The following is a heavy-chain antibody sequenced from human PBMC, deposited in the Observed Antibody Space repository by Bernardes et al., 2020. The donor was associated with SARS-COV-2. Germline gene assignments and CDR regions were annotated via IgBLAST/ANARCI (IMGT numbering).Heavy chain of an antibody. J-gene: IGHJ3*02. D-gene: IGHD3-3*01. V-gene: IGHV4-31*03. CDR3: ARDREITIFGVVIMDAFDI. Sequence: SETLSLTCTVSGGSIRSGGYYWSWIRQHPGKGLEWIGYIYYSGSTYYNPSLKSRVTISVDTSKNQFSLKLSSVTAADTAVYYCARDREITIFGVVIMDAFDIWGQGTMVTVSS. CDR2: IYYSGST. CDR1: GGSIRSGGYY.